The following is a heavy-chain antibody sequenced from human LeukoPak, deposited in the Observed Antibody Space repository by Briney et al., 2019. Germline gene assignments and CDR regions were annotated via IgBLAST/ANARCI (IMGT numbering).Heavy chain of an antibody. D-gene: IGHD2-2*02. J-gene: IGHJ4*02. Sequence: GGSLRLSCAASGFPFISYAMSWVRQAPGKGLEWVSATSGSDGTTYYADSVRGRFTVSRDNAKDTLYLQMNSLRAEDTAVYYCARPDCSSTSCYTLEYWGQGTLVTVSS. CDR3: ARPDCSSTSCYTLEY. V-gene: IGHV3-23*01. CDR1: GFPFISYA. CDR2: TSGSDGTT.